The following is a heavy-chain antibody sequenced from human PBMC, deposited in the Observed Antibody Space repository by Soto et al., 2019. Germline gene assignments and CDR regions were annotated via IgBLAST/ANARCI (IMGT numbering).Heavy chain of an antibody. D-gene: IGHD7-27*01. CDR2: IYPGDSDT. Sequence: GESLKISCTGSGYAFTSYWIAWVRQMPGKGLEWMGIIYPGDSDTRYSPSFQGQVTISADKSITTAYLQWSSLKASDTAMYFCARGRYCLTGRCFPNWFDSWGQGALVTVSS. CDR1: GYAFTSYW. CDR3: ARGRYCLTGRCFPNWFDS. J-gene: IGHJ5*01. V-gene: IGHV5-51*01.